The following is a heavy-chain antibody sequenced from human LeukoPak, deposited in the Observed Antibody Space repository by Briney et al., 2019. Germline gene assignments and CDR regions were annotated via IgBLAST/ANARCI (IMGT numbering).Heavy chain of an antibody. CDR3: ARLCGWFGELRDV. CDR2: INTNTGNP. CDR1: GGTFSSYA. Sequence: ASVKVSCKASGGTFSSYAISWVRQAPGQGLEWMGWINTNTGNPTYAQGFTGRFVFSLDTSVSTAYLQISSLKAEDTAVYYCARLCGWFGELRDVWGQGTTVTVSS. V-gene: IGHV7-4-1*02. D-gene: IGHD3-10*01. J-gene: IGHJ6*02.